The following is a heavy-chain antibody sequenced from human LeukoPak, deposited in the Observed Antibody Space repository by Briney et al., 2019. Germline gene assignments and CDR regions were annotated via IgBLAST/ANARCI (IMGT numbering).Heavy chain of an antibody. Sequence: SATLSLTCTVSGGSISSGDYYWSWIRQPPGKGLEWIGYIYYSGSTYYNPSLKSRVTISVDTSKNQFSLKLSSVTAADTAVYYCAREYYYDSSGYYFDYWGQGTLVTVSS. CDR1: GGSISSGDYY. CDR2: IYYSGST. D-gene: IGHD3-22*01. V-gene: IGHV4-30-4*08. J-gene: IGHJ4*02. CDR3: AREYYYDSSGYYFDY.